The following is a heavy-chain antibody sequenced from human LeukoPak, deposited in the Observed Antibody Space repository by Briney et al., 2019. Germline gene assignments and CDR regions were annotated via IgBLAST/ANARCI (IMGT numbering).Heavy chain of an antibody. CDR1: GYTFTGYY. D-gene: IGHD4-17*01. Sequence: AASVKVSCKASGYTFTGYYMHWVRQAPGQGLEWMGWINPNSGGTNYAQKFQGWVTMTRDTSISTAYMELSRLRSDDTAVYYCARSTTVTPNWFDPWGQGTLVTVSS. J-gene: IGHJ5*02. CDR2: INPNSGGT. V-gene: IGHV1-2*04. CDR3: ARSTTVTPNWFDP.